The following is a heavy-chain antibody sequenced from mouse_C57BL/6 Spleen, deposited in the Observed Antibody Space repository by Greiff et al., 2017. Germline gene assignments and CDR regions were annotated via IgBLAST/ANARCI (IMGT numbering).Heavy chain of an antibody. Sequence: VQLVESGPGLVAPSQSLSITCTVSGFSLTSYGVDWVRPSPGKGLEWLGVIWGVGSTNYNSALKSRLSISKDNSKSQVFLKMNSLQTDDTAMYYCASGLRRFAYWGQGTLVTVSA. CDR3: ASGLRRFAY. V-gene: IGHV2-6*01. CDR2: IWGVGST. CDR1: GFSLTSYG. J-gene: IGHJ3*01.